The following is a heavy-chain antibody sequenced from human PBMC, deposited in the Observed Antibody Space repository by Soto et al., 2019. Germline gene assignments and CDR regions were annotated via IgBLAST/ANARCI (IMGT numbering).Heavy chain of an antibody. D-gene: IGHD3-10*01. CDR1: GYTFTSYG. V-gene: IGHV1-18*01. J-gene: IGHJ4*02. CDR3: ARDSLLWFGELFSY. Sequence: ASVKVSCKTSGYTFTSYGISWVRQAPGQGLEWMGWISTDKGKTNYAQKFQGRVTITRDTSASTAYMELSSLRSEDTAVYYCARDSLLWFGELFSYWGQGTLVTVSS. CDR2: ISTDKGKT.